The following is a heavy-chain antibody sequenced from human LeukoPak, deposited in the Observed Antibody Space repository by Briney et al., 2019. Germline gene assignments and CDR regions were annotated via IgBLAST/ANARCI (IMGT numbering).Heavy chain of an antibody. CDR1: GGSFSGYY. J-gene: IGHJ6*03. CDR2: INHSGST. V-gene: IGHV4-34*01. Sequence: SETLSLTCAVYGGSFSGYYWSWIRQPPGKGLEWIGEINHSGSTNYNPSLKSRVTISVDTSKNQFSLKLSSVTAADTAVYYCARVRYSGSYLSGYYYYMDVWGKGTTVTVSS. CDR3: ARVRYSGSYLSGYYYYMDV. D-gene: IGHD1-26*01.